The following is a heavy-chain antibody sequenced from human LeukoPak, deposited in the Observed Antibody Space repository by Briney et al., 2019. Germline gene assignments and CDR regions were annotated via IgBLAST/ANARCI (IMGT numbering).Heavy chain of an antibody. V-gene: IGHV3-48*03. Sequence: GGSLRLSCAASGFTFSSYEMNWVRQAPGKGLEWVSYISSSGSTIYYADSVKGRLTISRDNAKNSLYLQMNSLRAEDTAVYYCARDGSDFDYWGQGTLVTVSS. D-gene: IGHD1-14*01. CDR3: ARDGSDFDY. J-gene: IGHJ4*02. CDR1: GFTFSSYE. CDR2: ISSSGSTI.